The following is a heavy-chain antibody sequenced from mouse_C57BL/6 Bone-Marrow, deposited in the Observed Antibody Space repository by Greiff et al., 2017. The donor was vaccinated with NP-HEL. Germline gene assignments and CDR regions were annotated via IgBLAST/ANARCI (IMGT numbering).Heavy chain of an antibody. CDR2: ILPSIGRT. CDR1: DSAVFPIAY. CDR3: ARGGITTVVATNFGD. Sequence: QVQLQQSGSELRSPGSSVKLSCKDFDSAVFPIAYMSWVRQKPGRGFGWIGGILPSIGRTIYGEMFEDKATLDADTLSNTVYLVLNSLTSEDSAIDYCARGGITTVVATNFGDWGQGTTLTVAS. D-gene: IGHD1-1*01. J-gene: IGHJ2*01. V-gene: IGHV15-2*01.